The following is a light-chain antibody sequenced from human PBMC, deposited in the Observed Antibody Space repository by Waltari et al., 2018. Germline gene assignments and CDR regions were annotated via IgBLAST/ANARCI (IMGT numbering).Light chain of an antibody. J-gene: IGKJ2*01. CDR3: MQGSHWPRT. CDR1: QSPVDSDGNTY. CDR2: KFS. V-gene: IGKV2-30*01. Sequence: VVMTQSPLSLPVTLGQPAAISCRSSQSPVDSDGNTYLKWFQGRPGQSPRSLIYKFSKRDSGVPDRLSGSGSGTDFTLKISRVEAEDVGVYYCMQGSHWPRTFGQGTKLEI.